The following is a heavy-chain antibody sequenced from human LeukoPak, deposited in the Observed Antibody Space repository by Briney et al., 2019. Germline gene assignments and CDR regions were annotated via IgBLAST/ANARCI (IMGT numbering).Heavy chain of an antibody. V-gene: IGHV3-23*01. D-gene: IGHD6-13*01. J-gene: IGHJ4*02. Sequence: GGSLRLSCAASGLTFSSYAMSWVRQAPGKGLEWVSAISGSGGSTYYADSVKGRFTISRDNSKNTLYLQMNSLRAEDTAVYYCAKFYSSSWYYFDYWGQGTLVTVSS. CDR1: GLTFSSYA. CDR3: AKFYSSSWYYFDY. CDR2: ISGSGGST.